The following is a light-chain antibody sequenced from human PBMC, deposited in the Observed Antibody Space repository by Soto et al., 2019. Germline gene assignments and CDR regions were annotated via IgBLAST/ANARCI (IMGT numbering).Light chain of an antibody. Sequence: DVRMTQSPSSLSASVGDTITITCRASRTINPYLNWFQQKPGEPPRLVIYGASTLHDGVPSRFSGSGSGADFTLTISGLQPEDFASYHCQQTYSDISFGGGTKV. CDR2: GAS. J-gene: IGKJ4*01. V-gene: IGKV1-39*01. CDR1: RTINPY. CDR3: QQTYSDIS.